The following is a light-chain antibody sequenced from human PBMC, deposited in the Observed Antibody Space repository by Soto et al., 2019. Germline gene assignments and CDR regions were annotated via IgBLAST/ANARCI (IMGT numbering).Light chain of an antibody. CDR3: QHRSSWPVT. J-gene: IGKJ5*01. CDR2: DSS. CDR1: QSVQSY. Sequence: EVVLTQSPVTLSLSPGERATLSCRASQSVQSYLAWYQQKPGQAPRLLIYDSSNRATGVPARFSGSGSGKDLTLTISTLEPEDFAFYYCQHRSSWPVTFGQGTRLEIK. V-gene: IGKV3-11*01.